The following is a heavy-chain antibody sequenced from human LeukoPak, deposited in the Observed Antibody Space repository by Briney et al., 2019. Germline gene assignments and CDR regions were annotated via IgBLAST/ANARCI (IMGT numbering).Heavy chain of an antibody. CDR3: ARDQGRTTVTNWFDP. D-gene: IGHD4-17*01. J-gene: IGHJ5*02. CDR1: GFTFSSYW. Sequence: GGSLRLSCAASGFTFSSYWMSWVRQAPGKGLEWVANIKQDGREEYYVDSVKGRFTISRDNAKNSQYPQMNSLRAEDTAVYYCARDQGRTTVTNWFDPWGQGTLVTVSS. CDR2: IKQDGREE. V-gene: IGHV3-7*05.